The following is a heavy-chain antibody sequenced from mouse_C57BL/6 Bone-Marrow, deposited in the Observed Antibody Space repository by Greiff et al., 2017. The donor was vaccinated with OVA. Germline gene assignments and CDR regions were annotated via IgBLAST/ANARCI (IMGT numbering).Heavy chain of an antibody. CDR2: IDPSDSYT. Sequence: QVQLQQPGAELVKPGASVKLSCKASGYTFTSYWMQWVKQRPGQGLEWIGEIDPSDSYTNYNQKFKGKATLTVDTSSSTAYMQLSSLTSEDSAVYYCARSTTRGYYFDYWGQGTTLTVSS. J-gene: IGHJ2*01. CDR3: ARSTTRGYYFDY. D-gene: IGHD2-1*01. V-gene: IGHV1-50*01. CDR1: GYTFTSYW.